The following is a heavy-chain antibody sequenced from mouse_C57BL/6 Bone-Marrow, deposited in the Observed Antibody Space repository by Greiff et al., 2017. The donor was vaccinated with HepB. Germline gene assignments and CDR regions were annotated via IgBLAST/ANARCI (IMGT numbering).Heavy chain of an antibody. CDR3: VRGTPDYYGSRYWYFDV. CDR2: IRSKSSNYAT. CDR1: GFTFNTYA. J-gene: IGHJ1*03. V-gene: IGHV10-3*01. D-gene: IGHD1-1*01. Sequence: VQLKQSGGGLVQPKGSLKLSCAASGFTFNTYAMHWVRQAPGKGLEWVARIRSKSSNYATYYADSVKDRFTISRDDSQSMLYLQMNNLKTEDTAMYYCVRGTPDYYGSRYWYFDVWGTGTTVTVSS.